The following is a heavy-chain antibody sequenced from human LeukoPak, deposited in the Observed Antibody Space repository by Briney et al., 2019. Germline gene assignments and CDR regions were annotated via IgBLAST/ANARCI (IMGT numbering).Heavy chain of an antibody. J-gene: IGHJ4*02. Sequence: ASVKVSCKVSGYTLTELSMHWVRQAPGTGLEWMGGFDPEDGETIYAQRFQGRVTMTEDTSTDTAYMELSSLRSEDTAVYYCATITAVATFDYWAQGTLVTVSS. CDR1: GYTLTELS. CDR3: ATITAVATFDY. D-gene: IGHD6-19*01. V-gene: IGHV1-24*01. CDR2: FDPEDGET.